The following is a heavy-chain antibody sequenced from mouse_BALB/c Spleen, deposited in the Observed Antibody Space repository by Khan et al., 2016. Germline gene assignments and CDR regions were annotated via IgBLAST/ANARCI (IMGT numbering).Heavy chain of an antibody. D-gene: IGHD2-1*01. CDR3: ARFGNFGYFDV. Sequence: EVELVESGGGLVQPGGSRKLSCAASGFTFSYFGMHWVRQAPEKGLEWVAFISYDNSTVYYADPVKGRFTISRDNPKNTLFLQMSSLRSADTAISYCARFGNFGYFDVWGAGTTVTVSS. V-gene: IGHV5-17*02. CDR1: GFTFSYFG. J-gene: IGHJ1*01. CDR2: ISYDNSTV.